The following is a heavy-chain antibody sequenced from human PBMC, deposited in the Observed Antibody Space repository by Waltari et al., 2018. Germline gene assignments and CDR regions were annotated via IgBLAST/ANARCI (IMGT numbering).Heavy chain of an antibody. CDR1: GGSISSSSYF. CDR2: IYYSGGT. V-gene: IGHV4-39*07. Sequence: QLQLQESGPGLVKPSETLSLTCSVSGGSISSSSYFWGWIRQPPGKGLEWLGSIYYSGGTYDNPSLKSRVTMSIDTSRNQFSLKVGAVTAADTAVYFCARLARGYDWRYYFDYWGQGTLVIVSS. CDR3: ARLARGYDWRYYFDY. J-gene: IGHJ4*02. D-gene: IGHD5-12*01.